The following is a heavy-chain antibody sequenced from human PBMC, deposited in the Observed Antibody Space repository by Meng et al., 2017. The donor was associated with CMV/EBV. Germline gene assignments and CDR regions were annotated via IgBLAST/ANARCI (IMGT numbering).Heavy chain of an antibody. J-gene: IGHJ5*02. D-gene: IGHD3-22*01. CDR2: LSSSGDTT. V-gene: IGHV3-48*03. Sequence: GEFLKISCAASGLTFSSYEMNWVRQAPGKGLGWVSYLSSSGDTTYYADSVRGRFTISRDNARNSLFLQMNSLRAEDTAVYYCARGKFYYDSSGYYAFYHWGQGTRVTVSS. CDR3: ARGKFYYDSSGYYAFYH. CDR1: GLTFSSYE.